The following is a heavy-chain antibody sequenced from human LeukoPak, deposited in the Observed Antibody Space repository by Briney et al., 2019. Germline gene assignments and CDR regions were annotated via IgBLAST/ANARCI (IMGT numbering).Heavy chain of an antibody. CDR1: GFTFGDYA. CDR2: IRSKAYGGTT. Sequence: GGSLRLSCTASGFTFGDYAMSWVRQAPGKGLEWVGFIRSKAYGGTTEYAASVKGRFTISRDDSKSIAYLQMNSLKTGDTAVYYCTREGRYGYFDYWGQGTLVTVSS. V-gene: IGHV3-49*04. J-gene: IGHJ4*02. CDR3: TREGRYGYFDY. D-gene: IGHD3-16*01.